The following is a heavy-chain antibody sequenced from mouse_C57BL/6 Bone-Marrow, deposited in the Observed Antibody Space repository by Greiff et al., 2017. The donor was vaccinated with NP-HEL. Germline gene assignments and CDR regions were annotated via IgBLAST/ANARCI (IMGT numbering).Heavy chain of an antibody. CDR3: ARVFITTVVATRYFDV. CDR1: GYTFTDYY. CDR2: INPNNGGT. D-gene: IGHD1-1*01. Sequence: EVKLQQSGPELVKPGASVKISCKASGYTFTDYYMNWVKQSHGKSLEWIGDINPNNGGTSYNQKFKGKATLTVDKSSSTAYMELRSLTSEDAAVYYCARVFITTVVATRYFDVWGTGTTVTVSS. V-gene: IGHV1-26*01. J-gene: IGHJ1*03.